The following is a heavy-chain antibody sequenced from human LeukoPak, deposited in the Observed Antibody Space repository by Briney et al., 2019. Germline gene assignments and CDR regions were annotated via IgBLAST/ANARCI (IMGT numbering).Heavy chain of an antibody. D-gene: IGHD3-3*01. CDR1: GGSISIGSYY. V-gene: IGHV4-61*02. CDR2: IYTSGST. J-gene: IGHJ4*02. CDR3: ARVWGGGSIGY. Sequence: NPSETLSLTCTVSGGSISIGSYYWSWIRQPAGKGLEWIGRIYTSGSTNYNPSLKSRVTISVDTSKNQFSLKLSSVTAADTAVYYCARVWGGGSIGYWGQGTLVTVSS.